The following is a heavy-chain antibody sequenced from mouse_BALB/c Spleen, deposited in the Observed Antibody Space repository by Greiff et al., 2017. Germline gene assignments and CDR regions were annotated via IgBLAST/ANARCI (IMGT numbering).Heavy chain of an antibody. J-gene: IGHJ3*01. CDR2: IDPENGNT. V-gene: IGHV14-1*02. CDR1: GFNIKDYY. Sequence: VQLQQSGAELVRPGALVKLSCKASGFNIKDYYMHWVKQRPEQGLEWIGWIDPENGNTIYDPKFQGKARITADTSSNTAYLQLSSLTSEDTAVYYCARRGSWFAYWGQGTLVTVSA. CDR3: ARRGSWFAY.